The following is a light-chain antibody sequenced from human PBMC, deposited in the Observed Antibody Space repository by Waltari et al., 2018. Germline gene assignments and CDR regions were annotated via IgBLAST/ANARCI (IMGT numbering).Light chain of an antibody. J-gene: IGLJ1*01. CDR2: DVS. Sequence: QSALTQPASVSGSPGQSITIPCTGTSSDVGGYDYVSWYQHHPGQAPQPLIFDVSYRPSGVSTRFSGSKSGNTASLTISGLQAEDEADYSCSSYTSTSTLVFGSGTKVTVL. CDR3: SSYTSTSTLV. CDR1: SSDVGGYDY. V-gene: IGLV2-14*03.